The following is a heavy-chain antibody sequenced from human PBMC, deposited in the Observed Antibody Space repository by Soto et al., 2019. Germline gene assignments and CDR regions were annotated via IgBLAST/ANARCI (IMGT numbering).Heavy chain of an antibody. CDR2: INPSGGST. J-gene: IGHJ3*02. Sequence: GASVKVSCKASGYTFTSYYMHWVRQAPGQGLEWMGIINPSGGSTSYAQKFQGRVTMTRDTSTSTVYMELSSLRSEDTAVYYCASSYDFWSGPNDAFDIWGQGTMVTVSS. CDR3: ASSYDFWSGPNDAFDI. D-gene: IGHD3-3*01. CDR1: GYTFTSYY. V-gene: IGHV1-46*01.